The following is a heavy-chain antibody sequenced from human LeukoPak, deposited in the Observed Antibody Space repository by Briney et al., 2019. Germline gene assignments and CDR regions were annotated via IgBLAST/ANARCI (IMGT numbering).Heavy chain of an antibody. V-gene: IGHV1-69*05. CDR1: GGTFSSYA. CDR3: ARGVGATSPLFDY. CDR2: IIPIFGTA. J-gene: IGHJ4*02. Sequence: SVKVSCKASGGTFSSYAISWVRQAPGQGLEWMGGIIPIFGTANYAQKFQGRVTITTDESTSTAYMELSSLRSEDTAVYYCARGVGATSPLFDYWGQGTLVTVSS. D-gene: IGHD1-26*01.